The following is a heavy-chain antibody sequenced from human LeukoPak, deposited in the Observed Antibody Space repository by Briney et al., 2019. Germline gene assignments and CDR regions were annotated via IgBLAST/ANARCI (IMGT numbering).Heavy chain of an antibody. V-gene: IGHV4-59*08. J-gene: IGHJ3*02. CDR2: IYYSGST. CDR3: ARTYDAFDI. CDR1: GGSISIYY. Sequence: PSESLSLTCTVPGGSISIYYWSCMRQPPGKGLEWIGYIYYSGSTNYNPSLKSRVTISVDTSKNQFSLILSPVTAADTAVYYCARTYDAFDIWGQGTMVTVSS.